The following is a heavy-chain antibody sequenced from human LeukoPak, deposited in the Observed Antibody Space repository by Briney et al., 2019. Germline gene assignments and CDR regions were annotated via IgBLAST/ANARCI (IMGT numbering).Heavy chain of an antibody. CDR2: IYTSGST. J-gene: IGHJ3*02. D-gene: IGHD3-10*01. Sequence: SETLSLTCTVSGGSISSYYWSWIRQPAGKGLEWIGRIYTSGSTNYNPSLKSRVTMSVDTSKNQFSLKLTSVTAADTAVYYCARDHCYYASGSYAFDIWGQGTMVTVSS. CDR3: ARDHCYYASGSYAFDI. CDR1: GGSISSYY. V-gene: IGHV4-4*07.